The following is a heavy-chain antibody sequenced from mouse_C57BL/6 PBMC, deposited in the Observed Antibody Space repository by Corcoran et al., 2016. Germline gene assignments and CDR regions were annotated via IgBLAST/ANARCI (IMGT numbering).Heavy chain of an antibody. V-gene: IGHV9-3*01. J-gene: IGHJ3*01. D-gene: IGHD1-1*01. Sequence: QIQLVQSGPELKKPGETVKISCKASGYTFTTYGMSWVKQAPGQGLKWMGWINTYSGVPTYADDFKGRFAFSLETSASTAYLQINNLKNEDTATYFGANYYGSSYWFAYWGQGTLVTVSA. CDR2: INTYSGVP. CDR3: ANYYGSSYWFAY. CDR1: GYTFTTYG.